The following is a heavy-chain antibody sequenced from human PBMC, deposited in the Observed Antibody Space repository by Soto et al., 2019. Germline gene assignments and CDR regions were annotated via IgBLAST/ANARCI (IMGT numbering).Heavy chain of an antibody. CDR2: SRDKAHSHTT. J-gene: IGHJ4*02. CDR1: GFTFSDHY. CDR3: ARGVVSTGYFDY. V-gene: IGHV3-72*01. Sequence: EVQLVESGGGLVQPGGSLRLSCAASGFTFSDHYMDWVRQAPGKGLEWVARSRDKAHSHTTEYAASVKGRFTISRDDSENSLYLQMNSLKTEDTAVYYCARGVVSTGYFDYWGQGTLVTVSS. D-gene: IGHD5-12*01.